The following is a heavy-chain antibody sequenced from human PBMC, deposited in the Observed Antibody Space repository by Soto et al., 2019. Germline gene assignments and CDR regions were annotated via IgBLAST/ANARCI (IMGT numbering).Heavy chain of an antibody. CDR2: ITGSGDLT. V-gene: IGHV3-23*01. J-gene: IGHJ4*02. CDR1: GFPFSSFA. Sequence: EVQLLESGGGLVQPGESLRLSCAASGFPFSSFAMSWVRQAPGKGLEWVSTITGSGDLTYYADSVKGRFTISRDNSKNTLYLQMNSLRAEETAVYACEKDHSMARGVCDYWGQCTLVTVSS. CDR3: EKDHSMARGVCDY. D-gene: IGHD3-10*01.